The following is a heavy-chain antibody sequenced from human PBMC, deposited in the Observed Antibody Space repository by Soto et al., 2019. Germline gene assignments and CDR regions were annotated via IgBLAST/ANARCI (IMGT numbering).Heavy chain of an antibody. V-gene: IGHV4-34*01. J-gene: IGHJ4*02. Sequence: SETLSLTCAVYGGSFSGYYGSWIRQPPGKGLEWIGEINHSGSTNYNPSLKSRVTISVDTSKNQFSLQVSSVTAADTAIYFCARDPGRELAVDWGEGTLVTVSS. CDR1: GGSFSGYY. CDR3: ARDPGRELAVD. D-gene: IGHD1-1*01. CDR2: INHSGST.